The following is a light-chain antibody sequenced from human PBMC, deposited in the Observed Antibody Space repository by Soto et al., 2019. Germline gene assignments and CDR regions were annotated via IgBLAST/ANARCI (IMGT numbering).Light chain of an antibody. J-gene: IGKJ1*01. CDR2: DAS. CDR3: QQYNNWPRT. V-gene: IGKV3-11*01. Sequence: EIVMTQSPATLSVSPGERATLSCRASQTVSSFLAWYQQKPGQAPRLLIYDASNRATGIPARFSGSGSGTDFILTISSLEPEDFAVYYCQQYNNWPRTFGQGTKVDIK. CDR1: QTVSSF.